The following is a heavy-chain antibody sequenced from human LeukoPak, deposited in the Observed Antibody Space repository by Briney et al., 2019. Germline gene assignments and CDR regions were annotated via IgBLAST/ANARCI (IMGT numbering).Heavy chain of an antibody. Sequence: SETLSLTCTVYGGSFSGFYWNWISQPPGKGLEWIGEINHSGSTTYNPSLKNRVTISLDTSNNQYSLKPSSVTAAYTAVYYCARGLGGNPLGYWGQGTLVTVSS. CDR2: INHSGST. CDR1: GGSFSGFY. J-gene: IGHJ4*02. D-gene: IGHD4-23*01. CDR3: ARGLGGNPLGY. V-gene: IGHV4-34*01.